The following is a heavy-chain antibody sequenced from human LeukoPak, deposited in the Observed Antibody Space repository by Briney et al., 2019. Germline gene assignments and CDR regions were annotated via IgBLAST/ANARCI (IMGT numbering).Heavy chain of an antibody. Sequence: PGGSLRLSCAASGFSFSSYGMNWVRQVPGKGLGWVSYISSSGSTIYYADSVKGRFTISRDNAKNSLYLQMNSLRVEDAAVYYCARGDGYNFFDYWGQGTLVTVSS. V-gene: IGHV3-48*03. CDR1: GFSFSSYG. CDR2: ISSSGSTI. J-gene: IGHJ4*02. D-gene: IGHD5-24*01. CDR3: ARGDGYNFFDY.